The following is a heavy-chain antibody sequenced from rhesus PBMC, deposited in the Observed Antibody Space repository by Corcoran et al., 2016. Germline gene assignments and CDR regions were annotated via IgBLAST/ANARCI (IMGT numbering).Heavy chain of an antibody. CDR2: IKWCSGST. J-gene: IGHJ4*01. D-gene: IGHD3-9*01. Sequence: QVQLQESGPGLVKPSETLPLTCAVSGASISSNYWSWIRQTPGKGLEWIGYIKWCSGSTNYSPSLKSRVTISKDTAENQFSLKLNSVTAADTAVYYCVRVTRVFDFDYWGQGVLVTVSS. CDR1: GASISSNY. V-gene: IGHV4S2*01. CDR3: VRVTRVFDFDY.